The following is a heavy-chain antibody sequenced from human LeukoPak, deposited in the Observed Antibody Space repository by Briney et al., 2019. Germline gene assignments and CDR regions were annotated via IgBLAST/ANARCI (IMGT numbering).Heavy chain of an antibody. CDR3: AKDIAYYYDSSGFDY. V-gene: IGHV3-43D*03. Sequence: PGGSLRLSCAASGFTFDDYAMHWVRQAPGKGLEWVSLISWDGGSTYYADSVKGRFTISRDNSKNSLYLQMNSLRAEDTALYYCAKDIAYYYDSSGFDYWGQGTLVTVSS. CDR2: ISWDGGST. D-gene: IGHD3-22*01. CDR1: GFTFDDYA. J-gene: IGHJ4*02.